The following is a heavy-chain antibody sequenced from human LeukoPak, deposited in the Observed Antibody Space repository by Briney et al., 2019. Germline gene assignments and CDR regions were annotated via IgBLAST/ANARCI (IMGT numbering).Heavy chain of an antibody. J-gene: IGHJ6*03. Sequence: SDTLSLTCTVSGGSFSGYYWSGIRQPAGKGLEWIGHIYTSGSTNYHPSLNSRVSLSIHTSKSQFSMKLSSLTAADTAVYYCGRDLRLLEWTSIGSYYYHYRDVWGRGPTVPVSS. CDR3: GRDLRLLEWTSIGSYYYHYRDV. D-gene: IGHD3-3*01. V-gene: IGHV4-4*07. CDR2: IYTSGST. CDR1: GGSFSGYY.